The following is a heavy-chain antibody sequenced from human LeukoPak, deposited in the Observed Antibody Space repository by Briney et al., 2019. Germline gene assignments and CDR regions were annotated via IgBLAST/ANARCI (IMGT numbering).Heavy chain of an antibody. Sequence: ASVKVSCKTSGYTFSNSGLHWVRQAPGQSLEWMGWINAGNGNTKYSQKFQDRLTITRDTSASTVYMELNSLKSEDTAMYYCARGRGLIGTSRFDPWDQGTLVIVSS. CDR2: INAGNGNT. CDR3: ARGRGLIGTSRFDP. V-gene: IGHV1-3*01. D-gene: IGHD3-10*01. CDR1: GYTFSNSG. J-gene: IGHJ5*02.